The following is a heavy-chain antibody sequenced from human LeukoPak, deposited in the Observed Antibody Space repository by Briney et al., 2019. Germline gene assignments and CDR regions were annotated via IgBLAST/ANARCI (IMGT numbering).Heavy chain of an antibody. CDR2: ISYDGSNK. Sequence: GESLKISCAASGFTFSSYAMHWVRQAPGKGLEWVAVISYDGSNKYYADSVKGRFTISRDNSKNTLYLQMNSLRAEDTAVYYCARETDEYSSGWYLGGTTVGIDYWGQGTLVTVSS. D-gene: IGHD6-19*01. CDR1: GFTFSSYA. J-gene: IGHJ4*02. CDR3: ARETDEYSSGWYLGGTTVGIDY. V-gene: IGHV3-30-3*01.